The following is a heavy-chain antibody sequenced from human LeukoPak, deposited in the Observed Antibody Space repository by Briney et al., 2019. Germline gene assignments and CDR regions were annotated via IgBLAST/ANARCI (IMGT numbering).Heavy chain of an antibody. V-gene: IGHV1-18*01. CDR1: GYTFTSYG. J-gene: IGHJ4*02. CDR3: ARDKSRTAMVTSFDY. D-gene: IGHD5-18*01. Sequence: ASVKVSCKASGYTFTSYGISWVRQAPGQGLEWMGWISAYNGNTNYAQKLQGRVTMTTDTSTSTAYMELRSLRSDDTAVYYCARDKSRTAMVTSFDYWGQGTLVTVSX. CDR2: ISAYNGNT.